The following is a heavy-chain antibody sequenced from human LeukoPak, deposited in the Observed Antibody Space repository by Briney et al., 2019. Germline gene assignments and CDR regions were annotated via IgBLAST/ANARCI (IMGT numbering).Heavy chain of an antibody. J-gene: IGHJ5*02. CDR1: GYTFTGYY. CDR3: ARHNGHKSSWYRIAVAVDWFDP. CDR2: IDPNSGGT. Sequence: ASVKVSCKASGYTFTGYYMHWVRQAPGQGREWMGWIDPNSGGTNYAQKFQGRVTMTRDTSISTAYMELSRLRSDDTAVYYCARHNGHKSSWYRIAVAVDWFDPWGQGTLVTVSS. V-gene: IGHV1-2*02. D-gene: IGHD6-19*01.